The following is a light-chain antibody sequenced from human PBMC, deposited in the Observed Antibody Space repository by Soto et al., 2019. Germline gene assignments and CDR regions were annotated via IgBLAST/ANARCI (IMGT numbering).Light chain of an antibody. V-gene: IGKV3-20*01. CDR3: HQYGRSPIYT. CDR1: QSLSNNIY. Sequence: EIVLTQSPGTLSLSPGERATLSCRASQSLSNNIYLAWFQQKPGQAPRLLIYGASSRATGIPDRFSGSGSGTDFTLTISRLEPEDFAVYYCHQYGRSPIYTFGPGTKVDFK. CDR2: GAS. J-gene: IGKJ3*01.